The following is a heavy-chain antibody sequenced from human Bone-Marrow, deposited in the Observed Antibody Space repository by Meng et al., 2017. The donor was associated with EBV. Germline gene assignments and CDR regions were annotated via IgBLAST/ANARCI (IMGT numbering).Heavy chain of an antibody. CDR3: ARDADYGSGSYGVLIDY. J-gene: IGHJ4*02. D-gene: IGHD3-10*01. CDR2: ISAYNAHT. V-gene: IGHV1-18*01. Sequence: LVRSEEWVKKPGSSWKVSVKASGYTLTSYGISWVRQAPGQGLEWMGWISAYNAHTNYAQKLQGRVTMTTDTSTRTTYMELRSLRSDDTAVYYCARDADYGSGSYGVLIDYWGQGTLVTVSS. CDR1: GYTLTSYG.